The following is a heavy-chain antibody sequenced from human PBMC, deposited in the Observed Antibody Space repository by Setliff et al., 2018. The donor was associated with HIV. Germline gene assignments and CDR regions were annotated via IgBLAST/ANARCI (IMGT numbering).Heavy chain of an antibody. J-gene: IGHJ3*02. Sequence: GGSLRLSCEASGFTFSSYGMHWVRQAPGKGLEWVAFIRYDGSKYDADSVKGRFTISRDNSKNTLYLQMNSLRAEDTAVYYCATSPTGSRAFDIWGQGTMVTVSS. V-gene: IGHV3-30*02. CDR1: GFTFSSYG. CDR3: ATSPTGSRAFDI. CDR2: IRYDGSK. D-gene: IGHD3-9*01.